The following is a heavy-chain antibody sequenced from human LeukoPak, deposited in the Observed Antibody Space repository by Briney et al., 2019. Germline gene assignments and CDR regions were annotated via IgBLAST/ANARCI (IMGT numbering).Heavy chain of an antibody. Sequence: GGSLRLSCAASGFTFSSSNMNWVRQAPGKWLEWISYISTSSSTISYADSVKGRFTISRDNANNSLYLQMNSLRAEDTAIYFCARKGLAVAAGLDYWGQGTLVTVSS. CDR3: ARKGLAVAAGLDY. CDR2: ISTSSSTI. J-gene: IGHJ4*02. D-gene: IGHD6-19*01. V-gene: IGHV3-48*01. CDR1: GFTFSSSN.